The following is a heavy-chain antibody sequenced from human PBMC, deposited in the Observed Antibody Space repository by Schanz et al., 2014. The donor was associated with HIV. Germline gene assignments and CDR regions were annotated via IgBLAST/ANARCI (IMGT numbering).Heavy chain of an antibody. CDR3: AKSGQLVTKQYWFDS. D-gene: IGHD6-6*01. Sequence: QVLLQESGPRLMKPSETVSLTCTVSSAPIRTYHWNWLRQSAGKRLEWIGRVSGNGHTDYNPSLKGRSPRSVDTPKNTSPLKVKSVTAADTAIYYCAKSGQLVTKQYWFDSWGPGTLVLVSS. J-gene: IGHJ5*01. CDR2: VSGNGHT. V-gene: IGHV4-4*07. CDR1: SAPIRTYH.